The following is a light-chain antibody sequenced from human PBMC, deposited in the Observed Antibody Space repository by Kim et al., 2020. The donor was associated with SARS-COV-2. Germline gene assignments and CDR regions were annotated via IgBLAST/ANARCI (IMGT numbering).Light chain of an antibody. J-gene: IGKJ1*01. CDR2: AAS. CDR3: QQYGKT. CDR1: QSVSSSS. V-gene: IGKV3-20*01. Sequence: LSLSPGERANLSCRASQSVSSSSLAWYQQRPGQAPRLLIYAASSRATGIPDRFSGSGSGTDFTLSISRLEPEDFAVYYCQQYGKTFGQGTKVDIK.